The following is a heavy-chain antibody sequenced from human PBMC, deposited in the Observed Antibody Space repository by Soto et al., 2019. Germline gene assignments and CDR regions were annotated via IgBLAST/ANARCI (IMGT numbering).Heavy chain of an antibody. V-gene: IGHV3-11*01. CDR2: IDTSSTKI. CDR3: ASHYDMWSGYLSAVDY. J-gene: IGHJ4*02. D-gene: IGHD3-3*01. CDR1: GYTFSDYY. Sequence: QVQLVESGGDLVKRGGSLRLSCAASGYTFSDYYMSWIRQAPGKGLEWISYIDTSSTKIYYADSVKGRFTISRDNAKNSLYLEMNSLRDEDTAVYYCASHYDMWSGYLSAVDYWGQGTLVTVSS.